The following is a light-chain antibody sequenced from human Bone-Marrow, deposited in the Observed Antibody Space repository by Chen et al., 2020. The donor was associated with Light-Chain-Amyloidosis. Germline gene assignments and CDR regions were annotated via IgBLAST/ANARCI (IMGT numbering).Light chain of an antibody. CDR2: GST. CDR1: QTISSNY. Sequence: EIVLTQSPGTLSLSPGEGANLSCRASQTISSNYLTWYQQKFGQAPRLLIYGSTSRATGIPDRFTGSGSETDFTLTINRLEPEDCAMYYCQQYGTSPLTFGGGTKVDIK. CDR3: QQYGTSPLT. J-gene: IGKJ4*01. V-gene: IGKV3-20*01.